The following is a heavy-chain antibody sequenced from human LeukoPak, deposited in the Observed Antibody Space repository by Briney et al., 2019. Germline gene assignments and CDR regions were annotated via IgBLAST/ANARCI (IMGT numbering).Heavy chain of an antibody. V-gene: IGHV3-48*04. D-gene: IGHD3-22*01. CDR2: ISSSSGTI. CDR3: ATSPAYYYDSSGYLN. CDR1: GFTFSSHD. J-gene: IGHJ4*02. Sequence: GGSLRLSCAASGFTFSSHDMNWVRQAPGKGLEWVSHISSSSGTIYYVDSVKGRFTISRDNAKNSLYLQMNSLRAEDTAVYYCATSPAYYYDSSGYLNWGQGTLVTVSS.